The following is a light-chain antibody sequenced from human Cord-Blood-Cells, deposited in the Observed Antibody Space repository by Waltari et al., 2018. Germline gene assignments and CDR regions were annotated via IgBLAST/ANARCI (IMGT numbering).Light chain of an antibody. J-gene: IGKJ3*01. CDR1: QSVLYSSNNKNY. CDR3: QQYYSTPPT. V-gene: IGKV4-1*01. CDR2: WAS. Sequence: DIVMTQYPDYLAVSLGERATINCKSSQSVLYSSNNKNYLAWYQQKPGQPPKLLIYWASTRESGVPDRFSGSGSGTDFTLTISSLQAEDVAVYYCQQYYSTPPTFGPGTKVDIK.